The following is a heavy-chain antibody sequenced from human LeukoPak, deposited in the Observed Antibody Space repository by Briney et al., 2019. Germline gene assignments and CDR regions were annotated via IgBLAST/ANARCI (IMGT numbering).Heavy chain of an antibody. Sequence: GASVKVSCKASGYTFTGYYMHWVRQAPGQGLEWMGWINPNSGGTNYAQKFQGRVTMTRGTSISTAYMELSRLRSDDTAVYYCARCKYSYYDFWSGEPPPLDYWGQGTLVTVSS. J-gene: IGHJ4*02. CDR2: INPNSGGT. CDR1: GYTFTGYY. V-gene: IGHV1-2*02. D-gene: IGHD3-3*01. CDR3: ARCKYSYYDFWSGEPPPLDY.